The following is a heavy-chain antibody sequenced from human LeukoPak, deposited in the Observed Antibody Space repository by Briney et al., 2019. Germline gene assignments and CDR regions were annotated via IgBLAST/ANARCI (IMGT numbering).Heavy chain of an antibody. CDR1: GFTFSSYS. CDR3: ARDSGYRRNYYGMDV. CDR2: ISSSSSYI. J-gene: IGHJ6*02. Sequence: PGGSLRLSCAASGFTFSSYSMNWVRQAPGKGLEWVSSISSSSSYIYYADSVKGRFTISRDNAKNSLYLQMNSLRAEGTAVYYCARDSGYRRNYYGMDVWGQGTTVTVSS. D-gene: IGHD1-1*01. V-gene: IGHV3-21*01.